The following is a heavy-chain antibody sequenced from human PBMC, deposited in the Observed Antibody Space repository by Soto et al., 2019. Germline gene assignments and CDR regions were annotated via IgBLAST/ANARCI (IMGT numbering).Heavy chain of an antibody. J-gene: IGHJ4*02. CDR3: ERDSGYSAFDY. CDR1: GFTFSSYG. Sequence: QVQLVESGGGVVQPGRSLRLSCAASGFTFSSYGMHWVRQAPGKGLEWVAVIWYDGSNKYYADSVKGRFTISRDNSKNTLYLQMNSLRAEDTAVYYCERDSGYSAFDYWGQGTLVTVSS. D-gene: IGHD4-4*01. CDR2: IWYDGSNK. V-gene: IGHV3-33*01.